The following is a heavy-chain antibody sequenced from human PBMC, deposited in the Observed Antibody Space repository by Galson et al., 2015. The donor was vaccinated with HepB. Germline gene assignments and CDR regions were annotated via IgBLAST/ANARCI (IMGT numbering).Heavy chain of an antibody. CDR1: GFNFDNYA. J-gene: IGHJ4*02. CDR3: ARVPAYGDFIPRYFDS. V-gene: IGHV3-23*01. Sequence: SLRLPCAASGFNFDNYAMSWVRQGPGKGLHWVSGISSSGDSTYYADSVKGRFTISRDNSKNTVSLQMNSLTVEDAAVYYCARVPAYGDFIPRYFDSWGQGTLVTVSS. CDR2: ISSSGDST. D-gene: IGHD4-17*01.